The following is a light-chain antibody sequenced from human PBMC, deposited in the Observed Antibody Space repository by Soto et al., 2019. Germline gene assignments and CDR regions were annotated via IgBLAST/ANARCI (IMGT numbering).Light chain of an antibody. J-gene: IGKJ5*01. CDR2: GAS. CDR3: QQYGSSSIT. V-gene: IGKV3-20*01. CDR1: QSVSSNY. Sequence: EIVLTQSPGTLSLSPGERATLSCRASQSVSSNYLAWYQQKPGQAPRLLIYGASSRATGIPDRFSGSGSGTDFTLTISRLEPEDSAVYYCQQYGSSSITFGQGTRLEIK.